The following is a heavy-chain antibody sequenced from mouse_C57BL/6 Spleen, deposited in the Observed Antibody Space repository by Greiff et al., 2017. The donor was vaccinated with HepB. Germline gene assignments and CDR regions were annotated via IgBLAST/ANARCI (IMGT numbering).Heavy chain of an antibody. Sequence: QVQLQQPGAELVMPGASVKLSCKASGYTFTSYWMHWVKQRPGQGLEWIGEIDPSDSYTNYNQKFKGKSTLTVDKSSSTAYMQLSSLTSEDSAVYYCARSITTVVSYFEVWGTGTTVTVSS. CDR1: GYTFTSYW. CDR3: ARSITTVVSYFEV. J-gene: IGHJ1*03. D-gene: IGHD1-1*01. V-gene: IGHV1-69*01. CDR2: IDPSDSYT.